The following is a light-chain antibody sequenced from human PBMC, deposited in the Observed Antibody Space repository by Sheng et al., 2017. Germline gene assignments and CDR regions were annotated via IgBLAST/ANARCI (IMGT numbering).Light chain of an antibody. CDR2: QDS. V-gene: IGLV3-1*01. CDR1: NWGIN. CDR3: QAWDSSTWV. J-gene: IGLJ1*01. Sequence: SYELTQPPQCPCPQDRQPASPALEINWGINMLAGISRSQASPLVLVIYQDSKRPSGIPERFSGSNSGNTATLTISGTQAMDEADYYCQAWDSSTWVFGTGTKVTVL.